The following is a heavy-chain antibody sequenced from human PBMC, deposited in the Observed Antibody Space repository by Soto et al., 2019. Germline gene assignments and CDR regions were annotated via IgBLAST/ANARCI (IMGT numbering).Heavy chain of an antibody. Sequence: ASVKVSCKASGYTFTNYGISWVRQAPGQGPEWMGWISAYNGNTNYAQKLQGRVTMTTDTSTSTAYMELRSLRSDDTAMYYCARDLFGTEPESAWDFGGQGTLVTVS. J-gene: IGHJ3*01. V-gene: IGHV1-18*01. CDR2: ISAYNGNT. D-gene: IGHD3-10*01. CDR1: GYTFTNYG. CDR3: ARDLFGTEPESAWDF.